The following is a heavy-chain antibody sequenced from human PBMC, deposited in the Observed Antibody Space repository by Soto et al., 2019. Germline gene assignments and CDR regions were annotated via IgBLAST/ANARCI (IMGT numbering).Heavy chain of an antibody. V-gene: IGHV4-34*01. CDR3: ASDVAYYCDSSGYRTFVY. J-gene: IGHJ4*02. D-gene: IGHD3-22*01. Sequence: QVQLQQWGAGLLKLSETLSLTCAVYGASFSGYYWSWIRQPPGKGLEWIGEINHSGSTNYNPSLKSRLVISVDTIKNQCSLKLSSVTAADTAVYYCASDVAYYCDSSGYRTFVYWGQGTLVTVSS. CDR2: INHSGST. CDR1: GASFSGYY.